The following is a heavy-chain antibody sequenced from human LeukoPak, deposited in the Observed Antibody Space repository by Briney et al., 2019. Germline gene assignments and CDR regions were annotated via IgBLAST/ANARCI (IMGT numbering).Heavy chain of an antibody. CDR1: GFTFSSYG. D-gene: IGHD4-17*01. CDR2: IRYDGSNK. V-gene: IGHV3-30*02. CDR3: AKDAEGDYGDTPLDY. J-gene: IGHJ4*02. Sequence: GGSLRLSCAASGFTFSSYGMHWVRQAPGKGLEWVAFIRYDGSNKYYADSVKGRFTISRDNSKNTLYLQMNSLRAEDTAVYYCAKDAEGDYGDTPLDYWGQGTLVTVSS.